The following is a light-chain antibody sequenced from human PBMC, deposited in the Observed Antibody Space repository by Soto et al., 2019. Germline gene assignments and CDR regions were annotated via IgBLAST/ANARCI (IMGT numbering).Light chain of an antibody. J-gene: IGKJ2*01. CDR3: QQYNNWPQT. CDR2: GAS. CDR1: QSVSTN. V-gene: IGKV3-15*01. Sequence: ETVMTQSPATLSVSPGERVTLSCRASQSVSTNLAWYEHKPGQAPRLLIYGASTRATGIPARFSGSGSGTEFTLTISSLQSEDFAVYYCQQYNNWPQTFGQGTKLEIK.